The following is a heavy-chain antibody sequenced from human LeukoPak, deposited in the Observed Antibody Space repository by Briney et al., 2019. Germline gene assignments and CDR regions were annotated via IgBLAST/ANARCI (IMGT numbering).Heavy chain of an antibody. CDR2: IYYSGST. Sequence: SETLSLTCTVSGGSISSSSYYWGWIRQPPGKGLEWIGSIYYSGSTYYNPSLKSRVTISVDTSKNQFSLKLSSVTAADTAVYYCARRDFRDGFDYWGQGTLVTVSS. J-gene: IGHJ4*02. V-gene: IGHV4-39*07. CDR1: GGSISSSSYY. CDR3: ARRDFRDGFDY. D-gene: IGHD5-24*01.